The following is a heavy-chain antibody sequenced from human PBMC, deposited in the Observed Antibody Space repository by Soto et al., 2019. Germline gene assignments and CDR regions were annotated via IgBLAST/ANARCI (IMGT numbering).Heavy chain of an antibody. J-gene: IGHJ4*02. CDR2: INPNSGGT. V-gene: IGHV1-2*02. D-gene: IGHD2-2*02. CDR3: AREGVPAAILAGAPSGELDY. Sequence: ASVKVSCKASGYTFTGYYMHWVRQAPGQGLEWMGWINPNSGGTNYAQKFQGRVTMTRDTSISTAYMELSRLRSDDTAVYYCAREGVPAAILAGAPSGELDYWGQGTLVTVSS. CDR1: GYTFTGYY.